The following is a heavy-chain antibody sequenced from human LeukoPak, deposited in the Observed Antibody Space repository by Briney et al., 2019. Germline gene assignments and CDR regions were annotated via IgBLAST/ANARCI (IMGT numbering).Heavy chain of an antibody. V-gene: IGHV3-21*01. CDR3: ARGRYYGSGREYGMDV. CDR1: GFTFSSYT. CDR2: ITSSSSNT. Sequence: GGSLRLSCVASGFTFSSYTVNWVRQAPGKGLEWVSVITSSSSNTYYTDSVKGRFSISRDNAKNSLYLQMNSLRAEDTAVYYCARGRYYGSGREYGMDVWGQGTTVTVSS. J-gene: IGHJ6*02. D-gene: IGHD3-10*01.